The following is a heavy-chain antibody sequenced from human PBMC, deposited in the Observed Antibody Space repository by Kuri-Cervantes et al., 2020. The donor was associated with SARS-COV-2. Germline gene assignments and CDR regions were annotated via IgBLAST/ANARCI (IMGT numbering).Heavy chain of an antibody. CDR3: ARLVNWDDWYFDL. V-gene: IGHV3-23*01. J-gene: IGHJ2*01. Sequence: GGSLRLSCAASGFTFSAYVMHWVRQAPGKGLERVSSISGSGGSTYYADSVKGRFTISRDNSKNTLYLQMNSLRAEDTAVYYCARLVNWDDWYFDLWGRGTLVTVSS. CDR1: GFTFSAYV. D-gene: IGHD1-1*01. CDR2: ISGSGGST.